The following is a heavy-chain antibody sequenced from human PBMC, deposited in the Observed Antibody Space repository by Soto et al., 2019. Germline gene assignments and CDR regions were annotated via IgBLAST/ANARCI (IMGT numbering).Heavy chain of an antibody. CDR2: IYYSGTT. J-gene: IGHJ6*02. V-gene: IGHV4-28*03. CDR1: GYSISSSNW. D-gene: IGHD4-17*01. Sequence: PSETLSLTCAVSGYSISSSNWWGWIRQPPGKGLEWIGYIYYSGTTYYNPSLKSRVTMSVDTSKNQFSLKLSSVTAADTAVYYCARDTATSDVWGQGTTVTVSS. CDR3: ARDTATSDV.